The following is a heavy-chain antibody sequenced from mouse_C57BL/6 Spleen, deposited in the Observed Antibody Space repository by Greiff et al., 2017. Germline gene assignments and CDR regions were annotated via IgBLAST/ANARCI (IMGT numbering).Heavy chain of an antibody. Sequence: VKVVESGPGMVKPSQSLSLTCTVTGYSITSGYDWHWIRHFPGNKLEWMGYISYSGSTNYNPSLKSRISITHDTSKNHFFLKLNSVTTEDTATYYCARDEGRGFDYWGQGTTLSVSS. J-gene: IGHJ2*01. CDR2: ISYSGST. D-gene: IGHD3-3*01. CDR3: ARDEGRGFDY. CDR1: GYSITSGYD. V-gene: IGHV3-1*01.